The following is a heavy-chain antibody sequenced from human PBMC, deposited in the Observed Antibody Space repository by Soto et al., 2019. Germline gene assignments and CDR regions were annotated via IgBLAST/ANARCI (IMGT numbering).Heavy chain of an antibody. V-gene: IGHV4-59*01. J-gene: IGHJ5*02. Sequence: PSXTLSLTCTVSGGSISSYYWSWIRQPPGKGLEWIGYIYYSGSTNYNPSLKSRVTISVDTSKNQFSLKLSSVTAADTAVYYCARDLFDPWGQGTLVTVSS. CDR1: GGSISSYY. CDR2: IYYSGST. CDR3: ARDLFDP.